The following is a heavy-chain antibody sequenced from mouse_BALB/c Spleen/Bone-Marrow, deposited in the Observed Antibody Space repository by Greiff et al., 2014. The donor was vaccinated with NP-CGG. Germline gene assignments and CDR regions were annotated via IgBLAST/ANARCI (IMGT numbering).Heavy chain of an antibody. V-gene: IGHV1S56*01. Sequence: LVESGPELVKPGASVRISCKASGYTFTSYYIHWVKQRPGQGLEWIGWIYPGNVNTKYNEKFKGKATLTADKSSSTAYMQLSSLTSEDSAVYFCARDTMDDWGQGTSVTVSS. CDR3: ARDTMDD. CDR2: IYPGNVNT. CDR1: GYTFTSYY. J-gene: IGHJ4*01.